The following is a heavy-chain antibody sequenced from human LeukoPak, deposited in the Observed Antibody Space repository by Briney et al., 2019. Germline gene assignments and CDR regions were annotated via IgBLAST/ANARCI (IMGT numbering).Heavy chain of an antibody. V-gene: IGHV3-23*01. D-gene: IGHD4-11*01. J-gene: IGHJ4*02. CDR3: AKAKSYYSNYDY. CDR2: ISGSGANT. Sequence: GGSLRLSCAAPGFTFSTYAMSWVRQAPGKGLEWVSVISGSGANTYYADSVKGRFTISRDNSKNTLYLQVNSLRAEDTAVYYCAKAKSYYSNYDYWGQGTLVTVSS. CDR1: GFTFSTYA.